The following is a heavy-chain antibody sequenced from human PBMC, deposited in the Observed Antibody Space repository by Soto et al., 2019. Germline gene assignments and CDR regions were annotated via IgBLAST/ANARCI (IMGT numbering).Heavy chain of an antibody. Sequence: QVQLQESGPGLVKPSETLSLTCTVSGGSISSYYWSWIRQPPGKGLEWIGYIYYSGSTNYNPPLKGRVTISVDTSKNQLSPKLSSVTAADTAVYYCARDSSATGTTRVEGFDIWGQGTMVTVSS. CDR2: IYYSGST. J-gene: IGHJ3*02. CDR1: GGSISSYY. D-gene: IGHD1-7*01. CDR3: ARDSSATGTTRVEGFDI. V-gene: IGHV4-59*12.